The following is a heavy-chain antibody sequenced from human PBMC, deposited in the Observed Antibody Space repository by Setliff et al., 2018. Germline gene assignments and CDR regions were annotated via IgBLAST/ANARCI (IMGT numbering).Heavy chain of an antibody. V-gene: IGHV4-39*07. CDR1: GASLSSGTYY. J-gene: IGHJ4*02. D-gene: IGHD3-22*01. CDR2: IYYRGDT. CDR3: ARDDPNHYDVSGYSVGYFDY. Sequence: PSETLSLTCTVSGASLSSGTYYWGWIRQPPGKGLEWIGRIYYRGDTYYNASLKGRLTISVDTAQNQFSLRLTSVTAADTAVYFCARDDPNHYDVSGYSVGYFDYWGLGTPVTVSS.